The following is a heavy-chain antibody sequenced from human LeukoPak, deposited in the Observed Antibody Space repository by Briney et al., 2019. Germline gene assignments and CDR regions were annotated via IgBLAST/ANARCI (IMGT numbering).Heavy chain of an antibody. CDR1: GGSFSGYY. D-gene: IGHD3-10*01. V-gene: IGHV4-34*01. CDR3: ARTVLWFPYGGVDP. J-gene: IGHJ5*02. CDR2: INHSGST. Sequence: KPSETLSLTCAVYGGSFSGYYWSWIRQPPGKGLEWIGEINHSGSTNYNPSLKSRVTISVDTSKNQFSLELSSVTAADTAVYYCARTVLWFPYGGVDPWGQGTLVTVSS.